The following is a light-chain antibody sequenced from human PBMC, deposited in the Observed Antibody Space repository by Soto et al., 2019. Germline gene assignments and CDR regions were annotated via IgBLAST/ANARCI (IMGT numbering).Light chain of an antibody. CDR3: QKSVSSLGT. CDR2: GAS. CDR1: QSIGVY. J-gene: IGKJ3*01. Sequence: DIQMTQSPSSLSASVGERVTITCRASQSIGVYLNWFQQKPGKAPELVIYGASSLPSGVPPRFRGGGSGTDFTLTISSLQHEDFATYYCQKSVSSLGTFGPGTTVDIK. V-gene: IGKV1-39*01.